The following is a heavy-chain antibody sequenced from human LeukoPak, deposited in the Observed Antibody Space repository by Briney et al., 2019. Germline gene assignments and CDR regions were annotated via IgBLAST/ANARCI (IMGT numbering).Heavy chain of an antibody. Sequence: GGSLRLSCAASGFTFDDYGMSWVRQAPGKGLEWVSGINWNGGSTGYADSVKGRFTISRDNAKNSLYLQMNSLRAEDTAVYYCARVRYDSSGYYSLSDYWGQGTLVTVSS. CDR2: INWNGGST. CDR3: ARVRYDSSGYYSLSDY. CDR1: GFTFDDYG. J-gene: IGHJ4*02. D-gene: IGHD3-22*01. V-gene: IGHV3-20*04.